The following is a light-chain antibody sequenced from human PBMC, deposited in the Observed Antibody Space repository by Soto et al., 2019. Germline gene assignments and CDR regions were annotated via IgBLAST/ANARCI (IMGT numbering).Light chain of an antibody. CDR2: AAS. Sequence: DIQMTQSPSSLSASVGDRVTITCRASQSVGNFLNWYQQKPGLPPKYLIYAASNLQSGVPSRFSGSGSGTDFTLTISNLQPEDFATYYCQQANSFPPWTFGQGTKVEIK. CDR1: QSVGNF. CDR3: QQANSFPPWT. J-gene: IGKJ1*01. V-gene: IGKV1-39*01.